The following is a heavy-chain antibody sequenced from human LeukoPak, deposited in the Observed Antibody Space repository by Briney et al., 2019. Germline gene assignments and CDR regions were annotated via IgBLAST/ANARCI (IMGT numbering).Heavy chain of an antibody. J-gene: IGHJ4*02. CDR3: ARESLYSSGWVPDY. V-gene: IGHV3-30*04. D-gene: IGHD6-19*01. Sequence: PGGSLRLSCAASGFTFSSYAMHWVRQAPGKGLEWVAVISYDGSNKYYADSVKGRFTISRDNSKNTLYLQMNSLRAEDTAVYYCARESLYSSGWVPDYWGQGTLVTVSS. CDR1: GFTFSSYA. CDR2: ISYDGSNK.